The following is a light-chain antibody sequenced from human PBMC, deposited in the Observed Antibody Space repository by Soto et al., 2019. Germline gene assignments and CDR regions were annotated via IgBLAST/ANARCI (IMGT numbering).Light chain of an antibody. J-gene: IGKJ5*01. CDR2: GAS. V-gene: IGKV3-20*01. Sequence: EIVLTQSPGTLSLSPGERATLSCRASQSVSSGSLAWYQHKPGQAPRLLIYGASGRATGIPDRLSGSGSGTDFTLTITRLEPEDFAVYYCKHFGSSSITFGQGTRLEIK. CDR1: QSVSSGS. CDR3: KHFGSSSIT.